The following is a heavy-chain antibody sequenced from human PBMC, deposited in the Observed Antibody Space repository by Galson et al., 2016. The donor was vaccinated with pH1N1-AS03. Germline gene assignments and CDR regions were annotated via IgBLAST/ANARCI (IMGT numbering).Heavy chain of an antibody. CDR3: ARRYYFDY. CDR1: GYTLTRYY. V-gene: IGHV1-46*01. Sequence: SVKVSCKASGYTLTRYYMHWVRQAPGQGLEWMGIIDPSGGPTTYAPKFQGRITTTTDTSTSTVYMELVSLRSEDTAVYYCARRYYFDYWGQGTLVTVSS. CDR2: IDPSGGPT. J-gene: IGHJ4*02. D-gene: IGHD3-16*02.